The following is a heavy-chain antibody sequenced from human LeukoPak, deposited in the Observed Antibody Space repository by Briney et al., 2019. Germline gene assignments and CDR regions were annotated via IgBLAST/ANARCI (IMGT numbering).Heavy chain of an antibody. J-gene: IGHJ4*02. V-gene: IGHV3-48*03. Sequence: GGSLRLACADSGFTFSSYEMNWVRQAPGKGLGWVSYISSSGSTIYYADSVKGRFTISRDNAKNSLYLQMNSLRAEDTAVYYCARGLSSGHAPGYWGQGTLVTDSS. CDR2: ISSSGSTI. CDR3: ARGLSSGHAPGY. D-gene: IGHD3-22*01. CDR1: GFTFSSYE.